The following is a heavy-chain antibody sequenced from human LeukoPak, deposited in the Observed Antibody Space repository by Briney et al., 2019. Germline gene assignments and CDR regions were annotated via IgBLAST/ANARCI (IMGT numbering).Heavy chain of an antibody. Sequence: ASVKVSCKASGYTFTSYYMHWVRQAPGQGLEWMGIINPSGGSTSYAQKFQGRVTMTRDTSTSTVYMELSSLRSEDTAEYYCARAGSSVREVVYWGQGTLVTVSS. CDR1: GYTFTSYY. V-gene: IGHV1-46*01. J-gene: IGHJ4*02. CDR2: INPSGGST. CDR3: ARAGSSVREVVY. D-gene: IGHD3-10*01.